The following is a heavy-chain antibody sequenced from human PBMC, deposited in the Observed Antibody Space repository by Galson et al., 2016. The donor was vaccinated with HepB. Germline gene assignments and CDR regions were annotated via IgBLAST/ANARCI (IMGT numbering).Heavy chain of an antibody. D-gene: IGHD3-16*01. Sequence: TLSLTCTVSGGSISSDHWNWIRQSPGKGLEWIGYIHYSGSTSYNPSLKSRVSMSIDTPENQFPLRLRSVTAASTAVYYCAREAGRLGDGLVDVWGQGTTVTVSS. V-gene: IGHV4-59*01. CDR3: AREAGRLGDGLVDV. CDR2: IHYSGST. CDR1: GGSISSDH. J-gene: IGHJ6*02.